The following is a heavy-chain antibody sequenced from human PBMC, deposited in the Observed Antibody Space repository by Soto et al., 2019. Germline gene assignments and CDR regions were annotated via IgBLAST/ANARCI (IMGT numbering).Heavy chain of an antibody. CDR1: GDSISSSKYY. CDR2: IYYSGST. Sequence: SETLSLTCTFSGDSISSSKYYWSWIRQPPGKGLEWIGYIYYSGSTNYNPSLKSRVTISVDTSKNQFSLKLSSVTAADTAVYYCARETGLSYSNQGYFDYWGQGTLVTVSS. V-gene: IGHV4-61*01. D-gene: IGHD4-4*01. CDR3: ARETGLSYSNQGYFDY. J-gene: IGHJ4*02.